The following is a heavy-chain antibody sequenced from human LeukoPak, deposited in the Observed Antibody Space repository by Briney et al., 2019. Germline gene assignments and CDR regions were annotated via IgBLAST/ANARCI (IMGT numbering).Heavy chain of an antibody. CDR2: ISVYNGNT. CDR1: GYTFTSYG. J-gene: IGHJ4*02. Sequence: ASVKVSCKASGYTFTSYGISWVRQAPGQGLEWMGWISVYNGNTNYAQKLQGRVTMTTDTSTSTAYMELRSLRSDDTAVYYCAREVLTYYYGSGSAYYFDYWGQGTLVTVSS. V-gene: IGHV1-18*04. CDR3: AREVLTYYYGSGSAYYFDY. D-gene: IGHD3-10*01.